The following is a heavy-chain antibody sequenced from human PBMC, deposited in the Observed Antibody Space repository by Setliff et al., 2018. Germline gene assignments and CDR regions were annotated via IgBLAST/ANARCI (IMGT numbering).Heavy chain of an antibody. V-gene: IGHV1-2*02. CDR2: INPNSGGT. CDR1: GYTFTGYY. Sequence: ASVKVSCKASGYTFTGYYMHWVRQAPGQGLEWMGWINPNSGGTNYAQKFQGRVTMTRDTSISTAYMELSRLRSDDAAVYYCARTGHCGGDCYGFDYWGQGTLVTVSS. D-gene: IGHD2-21*02. J-gene: IGHJ4*02. CDR3: ARTGHCGGDCYGFDY.